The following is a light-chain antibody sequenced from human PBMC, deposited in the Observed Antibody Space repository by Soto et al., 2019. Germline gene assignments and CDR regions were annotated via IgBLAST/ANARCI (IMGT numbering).Light chain of an antibody. CDR1: PSVTNF. J-gene: IGKJ5*01. V-gene: IGKV3-20*01. CDR2: GAF. Sequence: TVMTQSPGTLSLSPWERATLSCRASPSVTNFLAWYQQKPGQAPRLLIYGAFNRATGIPDRFSGSGSGTDFTLTISRLEPEDFAIYYCQQCGESPNTFGQGTRLEIK. CDR3: QQCGESPNT.